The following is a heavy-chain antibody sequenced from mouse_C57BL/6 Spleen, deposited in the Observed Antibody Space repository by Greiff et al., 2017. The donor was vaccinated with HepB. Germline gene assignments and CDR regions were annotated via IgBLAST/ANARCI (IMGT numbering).Heavy chain of an antibody. CDR3: TSYYDYDVTFAY. D-gene: IGHD2-4*01. CDR1: GFNIKDYY. J-gene: IGHJ3*01. V-gene: IGHV14-1*01. Sequence: EVQLQQSGAELVRPGATVKLSCTASGFNIKDYYMHWVKQRPEQGLEWIGRIDPEDGDTEYAPKFQGKATMTADTSSNTAYLQLSSLTSEDTAVYYCTSYYDYDVTFAYWGQGTLVTVSA. CDR2: IDPEDGDT.